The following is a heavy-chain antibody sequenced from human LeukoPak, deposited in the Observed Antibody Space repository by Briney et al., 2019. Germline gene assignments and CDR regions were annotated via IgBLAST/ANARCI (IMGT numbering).Heavy chain of an antibody. CDR3: ARGVHVRKYDSNENSFDP. V-gene: IGHV1-69*13. J-gene: IGHJ5*02. CDR2: IIPIFGTA. Sequence: ASVKVPCKASGGTFSSYAISWVRQAPGQGLEWMGGIIPIFGTANYAQKFQGRVTITADESTSTAYMELGSLRSEDTAVYYCARGVHVRKYDSNENSFDPWGQGTLVTVSS. CDR1: GGTFSSYA. D-gene: IGHD3-22*01.